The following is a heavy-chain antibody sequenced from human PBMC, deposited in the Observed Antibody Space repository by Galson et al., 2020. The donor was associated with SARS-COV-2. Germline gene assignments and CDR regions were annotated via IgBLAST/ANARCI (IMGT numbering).Heavy chain of an antibody. J-gene: IGHJ6*02. V-gene: IGHV3-23*01. CDR2: ISGSGGST. CDR1: GFTFSSYA. CDR3: AIKEGYYYYGMDV. Sequence: GGSLRLSCAASGFTFSSYAMNWVRHTPGKGLEWVSAISGSGGSTYYADSVKGRFTISRDNSKNTLYLQMNSLRAEDTAVYYCAIKEGYYYYGMDVWGQGTTVTVSS.